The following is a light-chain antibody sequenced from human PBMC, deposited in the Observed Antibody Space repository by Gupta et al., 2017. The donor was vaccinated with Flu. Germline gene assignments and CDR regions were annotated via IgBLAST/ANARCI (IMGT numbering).Light chain of an antibody. J-gene: IGKJ2*01. Sequence: DIQLTQSPSYLSASVGDRVTITCRASQGISSYLAWYQQKPGKAPKLLIYAASTLQSGVPSRFSGSGSGTEFTLTISSLQPEDFATYYCQQHNSYPPYTFGQGTKVEIK. V-gene: IGKV1-9*01. CDR2: AAS. CDR3: QQHNSYPPYT. CDR1: QGISSY.